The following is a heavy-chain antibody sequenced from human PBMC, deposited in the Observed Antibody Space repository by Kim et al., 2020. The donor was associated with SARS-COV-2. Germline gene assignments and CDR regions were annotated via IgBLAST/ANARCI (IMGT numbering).Heavy chain of an antibody. D-gene: IGHD3-3*01. Sequence: SVKVSCKASGGTFSSYAISWVRQAPGQGLEWMGGIIPIFGTANYAQKFQGRVTITADESTSTAYMELSSLRSEDTAVHYCARTPTIFGVVPFFDYWGQGTLVTVSS. CDR3: ARTPTIFGVVPFFDY. J-gene: IGHJ4*02. CDR1: GGTFSSYA. CDR2: IIPIFGTA. V-gene: IGHV1-69*13.